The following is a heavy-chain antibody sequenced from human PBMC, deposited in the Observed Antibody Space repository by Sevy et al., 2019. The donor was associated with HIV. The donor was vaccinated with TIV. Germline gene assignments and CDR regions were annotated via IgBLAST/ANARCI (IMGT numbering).Heavy chain of an antibody. V-gene: IGHV3-7*01. Sequence: GGSLRLSCAASGFTFSSYWMSWVRQAPGKGLEWVANIKQDGSEKYYVDSVKGRFTISRDNAKNSLYLQMNSLRAEVTAVYYCAREAHYYDSSGYYRNAFDIWGQGTMVTVSS. J-gene: IGHJ3*02. CDR3: AREAHYYDSSGYYRNAFDI. CDR1: GFTFSSYW. CDR2: IKQDGSEK. D-gene: IGHD3-22*01.